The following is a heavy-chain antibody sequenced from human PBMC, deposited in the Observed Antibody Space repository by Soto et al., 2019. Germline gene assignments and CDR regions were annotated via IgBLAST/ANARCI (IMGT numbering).Heavy chain of an antibody. D-gene: IGHD3-22*01. J-gene: IGHJ5*02. CDR2: IYYSGST. CDR3: ARDSRAPYYYDSSGPNWFDP. Sequence: SETLSLTCTVSGGSISSGGYYWSWIRQHPGKGLEWIGYIYYSGSTYYNPSLKSRVTISVDTSKNQFSLKLSSVTAADTAVYYCARDSRAPYYYDSSGPNWFDPWGQGTLVTVSS. CDR1: GGSISSGGYY. V-gene: IGHV4-31*03.